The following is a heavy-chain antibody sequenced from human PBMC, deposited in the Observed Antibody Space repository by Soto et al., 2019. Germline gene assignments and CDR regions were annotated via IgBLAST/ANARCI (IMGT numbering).Heavy chain of an antibody. J-gene: IGHJ4*02. V-gene: IGHV3-13*01. CDR2: IGTAGDT. Sequence: PGGSLRLSCAASGFTFSTYDMHWVRQVTGKGLEWVSAIGTAGDTHYPDSVKGRFTVSRENAKNSLYLQMNSLRTEDTAVYYCARLGSDLVSDHWGQGTLVTVSS. CDR1: GFTFSTYD. D-gene: IGHD6-6*01. CDR3: ARLGSDLVSDH.